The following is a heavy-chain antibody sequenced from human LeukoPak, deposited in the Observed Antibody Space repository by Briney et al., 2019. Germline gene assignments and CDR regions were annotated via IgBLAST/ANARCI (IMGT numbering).Heavy chain of an antibody. D-gene: IGHD1-14*01. V-gene: IGHV3-66*02. J-gene: IGHJ6*02. CDR3: VLTGYYYYGMDV. CDR2: IYSGGST. CDR1: GFTVSSNY. Sequence: GGSLRLSCAASGFTVSSNYMSWVRQAPGKGLEWVSVIYSGGSTYYADSVKGRLTISRDNSKNTLYLQMNSLRAEDTAVYYCVLTGYYYYGMDVWGQGTTVTVSS.